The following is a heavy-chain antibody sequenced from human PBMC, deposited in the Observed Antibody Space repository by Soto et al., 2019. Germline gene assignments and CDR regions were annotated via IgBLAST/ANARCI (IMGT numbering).Heavy chain of an antibody. D-gene: IGHD6-13*01. V-gene: IGHV3-23*01. CDR3: AKDGILRKSSYSSSWTTTRLNWFDP. CDR2: ISGSGGST. CDR1: GFTFSSYA. J-gene: IGHJ5*02. Sequence: GGSLRLSCAASGFTFSSYAMSWVRQAPGKGLEWVSAISGSGGSTYYADSVKGRFTISRDNSKNTLYLQMNSLRAEDTAVYYCAKDGILRKSSYSSSWTTTRLNWFDPWGQGTLVTVSS.